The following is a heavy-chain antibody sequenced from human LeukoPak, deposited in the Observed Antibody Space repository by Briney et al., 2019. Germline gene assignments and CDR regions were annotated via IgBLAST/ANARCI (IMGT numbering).Heavy chain of an antibody. J-gene: IGHJ4*02. CDR2: IYHSGST. CDR1: GYPISSGYY. CDR3: ARAGYYYDSSGYLYHFDY. D-gene: IGHD3-22*01. V-gene: IGHV4-38-2*02. Sequence: SEPLSLTCTVSGYPISSGYYWGWIRQPPGKGLEWIGSIYHSGSTYYNPSLKSRVTISVDTSKNQFSLKLSSVTAADTAVYYCARAGYYYDSSGYLYHFDYWGQGTLVTVSS.